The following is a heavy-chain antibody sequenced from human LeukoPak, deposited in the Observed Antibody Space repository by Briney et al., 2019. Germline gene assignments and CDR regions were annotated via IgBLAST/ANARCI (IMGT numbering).Heavy chain of an antibody. CDR1: GGSISSGGYS. CDR2: IYHSGST. D-gene: IGHD3-10*01. V-gene: IGHV4-30-2*01. CDR3: ARDYGSGSGAFDI. Sequence: SETLSLTCAVSGGSISSGGYSWSWIRQPPGKGLEWIGYIYHSGSTYYNPSLKSRVTISVDRSKNQFSLKLSSVTAADTAVYYCARDYGSGSGAFDIWGQGTMAAVSS. J-gene: IGHJ3*02.